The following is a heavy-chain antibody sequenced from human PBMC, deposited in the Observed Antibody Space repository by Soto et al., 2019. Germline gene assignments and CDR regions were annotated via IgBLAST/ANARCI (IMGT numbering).Heavy chain of an antibody. V-gene: IGHV3-23*01. CDR1: GFTFSTYA. J-gene: IGHJ4*02. CDR2: VSAGGDTT. CDR3: AKFGMATSKRSPPYYFDY. D-gene: IGHD5-12*01. Sequence: GGSLRLSCAASGFTFSTYAMTWVRQAPGEGLEWVSSVSAGGDTTYYADSVKGRFTISRDNSKDTQYLQMNSLRAEDTAVYYCAKFGMATSKRSPPYYFDYWGQGSLVTV.